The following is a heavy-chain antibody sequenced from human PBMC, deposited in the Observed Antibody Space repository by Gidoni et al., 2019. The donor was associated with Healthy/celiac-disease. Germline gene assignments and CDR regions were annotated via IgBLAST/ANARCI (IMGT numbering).Heavy chain of an antibody. CDR2: IYHSGST. CDR3: ARETGDYSVGAFDI. D-gene: IGHD4-17*01. CDR1: GGSISSGGYS. V-gene: IGHV4-30-2*01. Sequence: QLQLQESGSGLVKPSQTLSLTCAVSGGSISSGGYSWSWIRQPPGKGLEWIGYIYHSGSTYYNPSLKSRVTISVDRSKNQFSMKLSSVTAADTAVYYCARETGDYSVGAFDIWGQGTMVTVSS. J-gene: IGHJ3*02.